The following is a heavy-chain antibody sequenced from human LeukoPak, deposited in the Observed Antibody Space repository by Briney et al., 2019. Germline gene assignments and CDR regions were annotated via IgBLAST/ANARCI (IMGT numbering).Heavy chain of an antibody. J-gene: IGHJ4*02. CDR1: SGHVRSSSYY. V-gene: IGHV4-39*01. CDR3: ARMMFYDGSAAED. D-gene: IGHD3-22*01. Sequence: PSETLSLTCTVSSGHVRSSSYYWGWIRQPPGKGLEWIGSIFYNGRTHYNPSLKSRVTMSVDTSENQFSLTVSSVTAADTAIYYCARMMFYDGSAAEDWGQGTLVTVSS. CDR2: IFYNGRT.